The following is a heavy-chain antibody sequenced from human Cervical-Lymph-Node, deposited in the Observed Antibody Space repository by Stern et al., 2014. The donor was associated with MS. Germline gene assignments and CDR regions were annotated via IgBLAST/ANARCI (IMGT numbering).Heavy chain of an antibody. D-gene: IGHD2-21*02. CDR3: ARDPSTTASDWFFDL. V-gene: IGHV4-59*02. CDR2: IPDTWTP. CDR1: GGAVSDYY. J-gene: IGHJ2*01. Sequence: QLQESGPGLVKPSETLSLTCTVSGGAVSDYYGTWIRLRPGQALARIGSIPDTWTPNYNPSLHSRVTITLDTSQNQVSLRLRSVTAADTAVYYCARDPSTTASDWFFDLWGRGSLVTVSS.